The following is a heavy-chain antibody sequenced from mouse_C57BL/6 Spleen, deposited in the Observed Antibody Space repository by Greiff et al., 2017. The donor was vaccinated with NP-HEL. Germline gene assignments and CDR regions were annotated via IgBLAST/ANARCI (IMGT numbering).Heavy chain of an antibody. CDR3: ARDYGSSRYWYFDV. J-gene: IGHJ1*03. D-gene: IGHD1-1*01. V-gene: IGHV1-80*01. CDR1: GYAFSSYW. Sequence: VQLQQSGAELVKPGASVKISCKASGYAFSSYWMNWVKQRPGKGLEWIGQIYPGDGATNYNGKFKGKATLTADKSSSTAYMQLSSLTSEDSAVYFCARDYGSSRYWYFDVWGTGTTVTVSS. CDR2: IYPGDGAT.